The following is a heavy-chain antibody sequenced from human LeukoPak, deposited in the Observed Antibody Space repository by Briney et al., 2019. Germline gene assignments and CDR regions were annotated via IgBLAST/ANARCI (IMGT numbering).Heavy chain of an antibody. J-gene: IGHJ4*02. CDR1: GFTFSSYG. Sequence: PGGSLRLSCAASGFTFSSYGMHWVRQAPGKGLEWVAFIRYDGSNKYYADSVKGRFTISRDNSKNTLYLQMNSLRAEDTAVYYCASVSSPWPYYYDSSGDTGPDYWGQGTLVTVSS. V-gene: IGHV3-30*02. D-gene: IGHD3-22*01. CDR2: IRYDGSNK. CDR3: ASVSSPWPYYYDSSGDTGPDY.